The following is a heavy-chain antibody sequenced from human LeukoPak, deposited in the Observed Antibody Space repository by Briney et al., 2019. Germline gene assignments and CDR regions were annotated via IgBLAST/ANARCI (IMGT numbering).Heavy chain of an antibody. J-gene: IGHJ5*02. D-gene: IGHD2-2*02. CDR3: ARGGLVVPAAIGWFDP. CDR2: INPNSGGT. Sequence: ASVKVSCKASGYTFTGYYMHWVRQAPGQGLEWMGWINPNSGGTNYAQGFQGRVTMTRDTSISTAYMELSRLRSDDTAVYYCARGGLVVPAAIGWFDPWGQGTLVTVSS. V-gene: IGHV1-2*02. CDR1: GYTFTGYY.